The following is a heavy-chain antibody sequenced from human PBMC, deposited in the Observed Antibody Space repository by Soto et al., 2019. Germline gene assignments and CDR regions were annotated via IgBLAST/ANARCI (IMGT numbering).Heavy chain of an antibody. CDR1: GFNCSSYW. V-gene: IGHV3-74*01. CDR2: INSDGSVT. D-gene: IGHD5-12*01. Sequence: GGSLRLSCAAAGFNCSSYWMHWVRQAPGKGLVWVSRINSDGSVTNYADSVKGRFTISRDKAKNTLYLQMNSLRAEDTAVYYCARSGYNYCEPAIDYWGQGTLVTVSS. J-gene: IGHJ4*02. CDR3: ARSGYNYCEPAIDY.